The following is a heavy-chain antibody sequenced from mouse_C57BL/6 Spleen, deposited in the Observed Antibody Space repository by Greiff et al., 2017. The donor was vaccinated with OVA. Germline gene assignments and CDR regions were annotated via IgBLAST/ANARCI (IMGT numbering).Heavy chain of an antibody. CDR3: ARPDGPPGALAY. Sequence: EVKVEESGGGLVKPGGSLKLSCAASGFTFSDYGMHWVRQAPEKGLEWVAYISSGSSTIYYADTVKGRFTISRDNAKNTLFLQMTSLRSEDTAMYYCARPDGPPGALAYWGQGTLVTVSA. CDR2: ISSGSSTI. D-gene: IGHD2-3*01. J-gene: IGHJ3*01. CDR1: GFTFSDYG. V-gene: IGHV5-17*01.